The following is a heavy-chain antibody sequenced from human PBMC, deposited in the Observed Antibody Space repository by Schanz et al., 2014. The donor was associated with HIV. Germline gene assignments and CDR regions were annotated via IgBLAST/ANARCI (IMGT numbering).Heavy chain of an antibody. CDR1: GLTFSSSI. V-gene: IGHV3-30-3*01. CDR3: VRDAGAQWLDGDNWFDP. CDR2: MSHDGFSK. D-gene: IGHD6-19*01. Sequence: QVQLVESGGGVVQPGRSLRLSCTASGLTFSSSIMHWVRQAPGKGLEWVAGMSHDGFSKYFADSVKGRFTISRDNSKNTVSLQMNSLRSEDTAVYYCVRDAGAQWLDGDNWFDPWGQGTLVTVSS. J-gene: IGHJ5*02.